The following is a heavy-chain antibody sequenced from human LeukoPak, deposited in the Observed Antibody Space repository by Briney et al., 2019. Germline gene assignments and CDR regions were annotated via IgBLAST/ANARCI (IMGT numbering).Heavy chain of an antibody. D-gene: IGHD6-19*01. Sequence: GGSLKISCKGSGSRFTSYWIGWVRQLPGKGLEGMGIIYPGDSDTRYSPSFQGQVTISADKSISTAYLPWSSLKAPDTAMYYCARARLAVGIPGAYWGQGTLVTVSS. CDR1: GSRFTSYW. V-gene: IGHV5-51*01. CDR3: ARARLAVGIPGAY. J-gene: IGHJ4*02. CDR2: IYPGDSDT.